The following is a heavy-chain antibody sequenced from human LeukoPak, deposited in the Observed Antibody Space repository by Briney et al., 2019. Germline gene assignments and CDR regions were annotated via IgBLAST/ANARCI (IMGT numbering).Heavy chain of an antibody. J-gene: IGHJ4*02. Sequence: GSLRLSCAASGFTFSSYTMHWVRQAPGKGLEWVAVISYDGRNKYYADSVKGRFTISRDNSKNTLYLQMNSLRAEDTAVHYCARGGNANFDYWGQGTLVTVSS. D-gene: IGHD4-23*01. V-gene: IGHV3-30-3*01. CDR2: ISYDGRNK. CDR3: ARGGNANFDY. CDR1: GFTFSSYT.